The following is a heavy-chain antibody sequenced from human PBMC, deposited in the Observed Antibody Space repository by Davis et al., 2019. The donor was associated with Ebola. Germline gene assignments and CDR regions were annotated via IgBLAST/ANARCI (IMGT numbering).Heavy chain of an antibody. CDR2: ISYDGSNK. CDR1: GFTFRSYW. Sequence: PGGSLRLSCAASGFTFRSYWMSWVRQAPGKGLEWVALISYDGSNKYYADSVKGRFTISRDNSKNTLYVQMNSLRAEDTAVYYCARDFGLAAAGTAFDYWGQGTLVTVSS. CDR3: ARDFGLAAAGTAFDY. D-gene: IGHD6-13*01. V-gene: IGHV3-30*03. J-gene: IGHJ4*02.